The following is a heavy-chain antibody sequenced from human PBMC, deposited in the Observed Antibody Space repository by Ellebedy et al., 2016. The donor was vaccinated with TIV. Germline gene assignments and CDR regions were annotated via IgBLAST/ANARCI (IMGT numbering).Heavy chain of an antibody. V-gene: IGHV3-7*01. CDR2: INQDGSKQ. Sequence: GESLKISCAVSGFTVSNNFMTSVRQAPGKGLEWVANINQDGSKQYYVDSVKGRFTISRDNAKNSLYLQMHGLRAEDTAMYYCARETVAASPDYWGQGTLVTVSS. CDR3: ARETVAASPDY. D-gene: IGHD6-19*01. CDR1: GFTVSNNF. J-gene: IGHJ4*02.